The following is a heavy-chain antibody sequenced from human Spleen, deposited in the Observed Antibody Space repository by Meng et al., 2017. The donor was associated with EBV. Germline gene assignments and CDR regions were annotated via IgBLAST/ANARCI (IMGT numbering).Heavy chain of an antibody. V-gene: IGHV4-39*07. CDR3: ARQYCSTTIFYPYSFFY. J-gene: IGHJ4*02. CDR2: MYYNGST. Sequence: QPHLQESGPGLVKPSETLSLPCSVPGGSISEIGHSWGWIRQPPGKGLEWLGSMYYNGSTNYNPSLKSRVTISVDTSKNQFSLKLSSVTAADTAVYYCARQYCSTTIFYPYSFFYWGQGTLVTVAS. D-gene: IGHD2-2*01. CDR1: GGSISEIGHS.